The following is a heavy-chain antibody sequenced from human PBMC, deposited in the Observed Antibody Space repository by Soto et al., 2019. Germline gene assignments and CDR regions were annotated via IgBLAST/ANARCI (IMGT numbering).Heavy chain of an antibody. D-gene: IGHD5-12*01. CDR3: VATTMASYYGMDV. J-gene: IGHJ6*02. CDR2: INHSGTT. Sequence: QVQLQQWGAGLLKPSETLSLTCAVYGGSFSDYYWSWIRQPPGKGLAWIGEINHSGTTNYKPSLKRRVTISLGTSKKHFSLNLTSVTAADTAVYYSVATTMASYYGMDVWGQGTTVTVSS. V-gene: IGHV4-34*01. CDR1: GGSFSDYY.